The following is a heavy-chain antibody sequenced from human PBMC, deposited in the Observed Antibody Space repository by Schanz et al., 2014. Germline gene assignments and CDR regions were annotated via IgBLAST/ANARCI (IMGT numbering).Heavy chain of an antibody. D-gene: IGHD6-13*01. CDR2: ISAYNGNT. J-gene: IGHJ4*02. Sequence: QVQLVQSGAEVKKPGASVKVSCKASGYTFTSYGINWVRQAPGQGLEWMGWISAYNGNTNYAQKLQGRVTMTTDTSTSTDYRELRTLSSDDSALYCCARSGSSIWSFFDYWGQGTLVTGSS. CDR3: ARSGSSIWSFFDY. V-gene: IGHV1-18*01. CDR1: GYTFTSYG.